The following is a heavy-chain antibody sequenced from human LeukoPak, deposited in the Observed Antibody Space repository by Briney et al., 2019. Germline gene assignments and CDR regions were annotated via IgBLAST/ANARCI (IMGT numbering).Heavy chain of an antibody. V-gene: IGHV3-30-3*01. CDR2: ISYDGSNK. J-gene: IGHJ6*02. CDR3: AREDVGSSSWYGYYYYGMDI. CDR1: GFTFSSYA. Sequence: GGSLRLSCAASGFTFSSYAMHWVRQAPGKGLEWVAVISYDGSNKYYADSVKGRFTISRDNSKNTLYLQMNSLRAEDTAVYYCAREDVGSSSWYGYYYYGMDIWGQGTTVTVSS. D-gene: IGHD6-13*01.